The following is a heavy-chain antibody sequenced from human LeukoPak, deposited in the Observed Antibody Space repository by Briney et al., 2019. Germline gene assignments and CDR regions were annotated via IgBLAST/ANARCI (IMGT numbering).Heavy chain of an antibody. CDR3: ARVSPIFGVVTIPYYMDV. CDR1: GFTVSSNY. Sequence: GGSLRLSCAASGFTVSSNYMSWVRQAPGKGLEWVSVIYSGGSTYYADSVKGRFTISRDNSKNTLYLQMNSLRAEDTAVYYCARVSPIFGVVTIPYYMDVWGKGTTVTVSS. V-gene: IGHV3-66*02. CDR2: IYSGGST. J-gene: IGHJ6*03. D-gene: IGHD3-3*01.